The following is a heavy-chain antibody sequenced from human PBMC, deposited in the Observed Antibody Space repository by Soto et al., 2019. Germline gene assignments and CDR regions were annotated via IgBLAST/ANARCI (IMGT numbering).Heavy chain of an antibody. D-gene: IGHD2-2*01. CDR1: GYTFTTYD. J-gene: IGHJ6*02. V-gene: IGHV1-69*13. CDR2: IIPIFGTA. Sequence: SVKVSCKASGYTFTTYDINWVRQAPGQGLEWMGGIIPIFGTANYAQKFQGRVTITADESTSTAYMELGSLRSEDTAVYYCASKDIVVVPAAILDYGMDVWGQGTTVTVSS. CDR3: ASKDIVVVPAAILDYGMDV.